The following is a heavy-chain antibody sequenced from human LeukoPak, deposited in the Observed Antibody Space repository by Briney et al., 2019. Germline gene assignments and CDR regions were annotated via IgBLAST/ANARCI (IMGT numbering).Heavy chain of an antibody. D-gene: IGHD2-2*01. V-gene: IGHV3-30*18. CDR2: ISYDGSNK. Sequence: GRSLRLSCAASGFTFSSYGMHWVRQAPAKGLEWVAVISYDGSNKYYADSVKGRFTISRDNSKNTLYLQMNSLRAEDTAVYYCAKDEASNFDYWGQGTLVTVSS. CDR1: GFTFSSYG. J-gene: IGHJ4*02. CDR3: AKDEASNFDY.